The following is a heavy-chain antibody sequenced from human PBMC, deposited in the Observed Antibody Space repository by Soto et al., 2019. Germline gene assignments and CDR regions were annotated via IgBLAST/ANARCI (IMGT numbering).Heavy chain of an antibody. Sequence: QVQLQESGPGLVKPSQTLSLTCTVSGGSISSGGYYWSWIRQHPGKGLEWIGYIYYSGSTYYNPSLTSRVTRSVDTSKSQCSRKLSSVTAADTAVYYCARGGTTMVRGVVIDYWGQGTLVTVSS. CDR3: ARGGTTMVRGVVIDY. CDR2: IYYSGST. CDR1: GGSISSGGYY. V-gene: IGHV4-31*03. D-gene: IGHD3-10*01. J-gene: IGHJ4*02.